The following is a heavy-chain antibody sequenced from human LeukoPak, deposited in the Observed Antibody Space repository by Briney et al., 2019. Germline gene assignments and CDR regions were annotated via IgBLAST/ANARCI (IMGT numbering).Heavy chain of an antibody. Sequence: ASVKVSCKASGYTFTGYYMHWVRQAPGQGLEWMGWINPDSGGTNYAQKFQGRVTMTRDTSISTAYMELSRLTSDDTAVYYCASDLGYCSGGSCYPVPGYWGQGTLVTVSS. V-gene: IGHV1-2*02. J-gene: IGHJ4*02. D-gene: IGHD2-15*01. CDR3: ASDLGYCSGGSCYPVPGY. CDR2: INPDSGGT. CDR1: GYTFTGYY.